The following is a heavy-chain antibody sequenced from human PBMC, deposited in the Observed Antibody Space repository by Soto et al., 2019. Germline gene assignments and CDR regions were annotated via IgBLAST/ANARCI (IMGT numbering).Heavy chain of an antibody. CDR3: ARDGSTVEIAMVSQYFYGMDV. D-gene: IGHD5-18*01. CDR1: GGSFIRYA. V-gene: IGHV1-69*13. CDR2: IVPMFGRG. Sequence: SVKVSCKVSGGSFIRYAISWVRQAPGQGLEWVGGIVPMFGRGNYAQRFQGRVTITADESTSTVHMELSSLRSEDTAVYYCARDGSTVEIAMVSQYFYGMDVWGQ. J-gene: IGHJ6*02.